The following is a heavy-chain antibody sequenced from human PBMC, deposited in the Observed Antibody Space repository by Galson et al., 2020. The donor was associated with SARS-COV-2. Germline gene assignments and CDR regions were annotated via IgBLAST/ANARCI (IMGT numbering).Heavy chain of an antibody. V-gene: IGHV4-59*08. J-gene: IGHJ6*02. CDR1: GGSMTRNY. Sequence: ETSETLSLTCTVSGGSMTRNYWSWIRQPPGKGLEWIGTLFYSGGTKYTPSLKSRITISLDTSKNQFSLKLSSVTAADTAVYYCARANWNDYYYAMDVWGQGTTVTVSS. CDR3: ARANWNDYYYAMDV. D-gene: IGHD1-20*01. CDR2: LFYSGGT.